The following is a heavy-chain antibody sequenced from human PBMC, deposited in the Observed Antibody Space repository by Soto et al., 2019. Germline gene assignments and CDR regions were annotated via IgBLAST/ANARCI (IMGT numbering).Heavy chain of an antibody. D-gene: IGHD6-13*01. CDR2: IDPSDSYT. V-gene: IGHV5-10-1*01. Sequence: GESLKISCKGSGYSFTSYWISCVRQMPGKGLEWIGMIDPSDSYTNYSPSFQGHVTISADKYISTAYLQWSSLKASDTAMYYCATAHLYSSSWYPVPYYYYSYGMDVWGQGTKVTVS. CDR3: ATAHLYSSSWYPVPYYYYSYGMDV. J-gene: IGHJ6*02. CDR1: GYSFTSYW.